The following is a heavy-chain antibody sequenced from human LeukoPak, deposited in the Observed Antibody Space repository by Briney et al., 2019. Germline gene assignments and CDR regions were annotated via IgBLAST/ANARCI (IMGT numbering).Heavy chain of an antibody. CDR3: ARGGPLGYYFDY. CDR1: GGTFSSYA. CDR2: IIPIFGTA. V-gene: IGHV1-69*05. D-gene: IGHD7-27*01. Sequence: ASVKVSCKASGGTFSSYATSWVRQAPGQGLEWMGRIIPIFGTANYAQKFQGRVTITTDESTSTAYMELSSLRSEDTAVYYCARGGPLGYYFDYWGQGTLVTVSS. J-gene: IGHJ4*02.